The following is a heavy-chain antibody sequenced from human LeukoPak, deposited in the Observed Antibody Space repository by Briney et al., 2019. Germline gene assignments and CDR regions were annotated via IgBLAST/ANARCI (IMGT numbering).Heavy chain of an antibody. CDR2: ISTYSGNT. Sequence: ASVTVSRKPSGYTFTSYAVSWLRQAPGQGLEWMGWISTYSGNTNYALKLQGRISVTIETSTSTAYMELRSLRSDDTAVYYCARGGSRVVTYGNFDYWGQGTLVTVSS. D-gene: IGHD2-21*02. J-gene: IGHJ4*02. CDR3: ARGGSRVVTYGNFDY. CDR1: GYTFTSYA. V-gene: IGHV1-18*01.